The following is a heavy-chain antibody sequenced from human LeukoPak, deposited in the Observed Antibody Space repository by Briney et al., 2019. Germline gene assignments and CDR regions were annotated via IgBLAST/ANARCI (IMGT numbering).Heavy chain of an antibody. CDR3: RDGSSGWHFDH. D-gene: IGHD6-19*01. Sequence: GGSLRLSCVASGFTFSSYWMHWVRQAPGKGLVWVSRINSDGSDISYGDPVKGRFTITRDNAKNSMFLQMNSLRAEDTAVYCVRDGSSGWHFDHWGQGTLVTVSS. CDR1: GFTFSSYW. J-gene: IGHJ4*02. CDR2: INSDGSDI. V-gene: IGHV3-74*01.